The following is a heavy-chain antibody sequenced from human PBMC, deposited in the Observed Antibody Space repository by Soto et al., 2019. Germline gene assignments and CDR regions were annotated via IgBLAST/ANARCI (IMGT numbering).Heavy chain of an antibody. J-gene: IGHJ6*02. Sequence: QLQLVESGGGVVQPGRSLRLSCAASASTFSNYIMHWVRQAPGKGLEWVAFISYDGSNSNYADFVESRSTISRDNPKNMLYLPLSSLRPDDPAVYYCAGGDNYYALGVWGQGTTVTVSS. CDR2: ISYDGSNS. D-gene: IGHD2-15*01. V-gene: IGHV3-30*04. CDR1: ASTFSNYI. CDR3: AGGDNYYALGV.